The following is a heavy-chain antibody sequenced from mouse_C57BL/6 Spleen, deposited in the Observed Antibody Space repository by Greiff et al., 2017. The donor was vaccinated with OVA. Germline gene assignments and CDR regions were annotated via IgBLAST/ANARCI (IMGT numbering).Heavy chain of an antibody. CDR1: GYTFTSYW. V-gene: IGHV1-69*01. D-gene: IGHD2-3*01. CDR2: IDPSDSYT. J-gene: IGHJ2*01. Sequence: QVQLQQPGAELVMPGASVKLSCKASGYTFTSYWMHWVKQRPGQGLEWIGEIDPSDSYTNYNPKFQGKSTLTVDKSSSTAYMQLSSLTSEDSAVYYGARRGEIYDGHLDYWGQGTTLTVSS. CDR3: ARRGEIYDGHLDY.